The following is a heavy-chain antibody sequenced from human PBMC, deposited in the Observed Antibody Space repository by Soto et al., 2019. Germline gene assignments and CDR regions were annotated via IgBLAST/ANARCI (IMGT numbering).Heavy chain of an antibody. CDR3: ARRYGGTFDY. J-gene: IGHJ4*02. CDR1: GGSISSYY. D-gene: IGHD2-15*01. CDR2: IYYSGST. Sequence: QVQLQESGPGLVKPSETLSLTCTVSGGSISSYYWSWIRQPPGKGLEWIGYIYYSGSTNYNPSLKSRVTISVDTSKNQFSLKLSSVTAADTGVYYCARRYGGTFDYWGQGTLVTVSS. V-gene: IGHV4-59*08.